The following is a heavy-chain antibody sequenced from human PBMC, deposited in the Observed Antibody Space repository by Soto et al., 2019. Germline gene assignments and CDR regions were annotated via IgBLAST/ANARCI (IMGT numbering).Heavy chain of an antibody. CDR3: ATWLQREHGFDI. Sequence: DVQLAESGGGLVQPGGSLRLSCEASGFTFSGKKYLTWVRQAPGKGLEWVSALYDTDGTFYADSVKGRFTISKDNSKNTFYLQLNSLRPDDTAVYYCATWLQREHGFDIWGLGTMVTVSS. CDR2: LYDTDGT. CDR1: GFTFSGKKY. V-gene: IGHV3-66*01. D-gene: IGHD1-1*01. J-gene: IGHJ3*02.